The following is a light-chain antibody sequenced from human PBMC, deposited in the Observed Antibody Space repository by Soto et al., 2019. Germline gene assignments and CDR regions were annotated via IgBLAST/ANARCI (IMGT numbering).Light chain of an antibody. J-gene: IGKJ1*01. CDR3: QQYGSSPET. CDR1: QSVGAY. V-gene: IGKV3-20*01. CDR2: SAS. Sequence: EIVLTQSPGTLSLSPGERATVSCRASQSVGAYLAWYQQKPGQAPRLVIYSASSRATGIPDRFSGSGSDTDFTLTISRLEPEDFAVYYCQQYGSSPETFGQGTKVEI.